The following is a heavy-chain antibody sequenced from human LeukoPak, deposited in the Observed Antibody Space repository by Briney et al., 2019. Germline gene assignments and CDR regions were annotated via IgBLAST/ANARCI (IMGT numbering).Heavy chain of an antibody. V-gene: IGHV4-38-2*02. D-gene: IGHD3-22*01. Sequence: SETLSLTCTVSGYTISSGYYWGWIRQTPGKGREWIGSFYYRGNTYYNPSLKSRVTMSVDTSKNQFSLKLSSVTAADTAVYYCARDRYYYDSSGLNWFDPWGQGTLVTVSS. J-gene: IGHJ5*02. CDR2: FYYRGNT. CDR1: GYTISSGYY. CDR3: ARDRYYYDSSGLNWFDP.